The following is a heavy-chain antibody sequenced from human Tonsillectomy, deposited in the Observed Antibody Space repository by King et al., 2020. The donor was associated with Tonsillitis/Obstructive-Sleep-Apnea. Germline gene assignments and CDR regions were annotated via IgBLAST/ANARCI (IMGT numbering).Heavy chain of an antibody. Sequence: LPESGPGLVTPSAPLSLPCTVSGGFLRRSSSYWGWLRTPPGKGLEWIGSICYSGSTYSHPSLTSRVTLSVDTSNNQFSLTLSSVTAADTAVYYCARRNDFWSDSVDYWGQGTLVTVSS. CDR3: ARRNDFWSDSVDY. D-gene: IGHD3-3*01. CDR1: GGFLRRSSSY. CDR2: ICYSGST. J-gene: IGHJ4*02. V-gene: IGHV4-39*01.